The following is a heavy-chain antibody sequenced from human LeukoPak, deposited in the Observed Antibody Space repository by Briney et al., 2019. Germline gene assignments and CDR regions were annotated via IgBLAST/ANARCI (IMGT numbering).Heavy chain of an antibody. D-gene: IGHD3-16*01. J-gene: IGHJ6*02. CDR3: ARNQQLGGHSYYYYGMDV. V-gene: IGHV3-23*01. CDR2: ISGGGVTT. CDR1: GFTFNTHP. Sequence: GGSLRLSCVASGFTFNTHPMSWVRQAPGKGLEWVSGISGGGVTTYYADSVKGRFTISRDNSKNTLYLQMNSLRADDTAIYYCARNQQLGGHSYYYYGMDVWGQGTTVTVSS.